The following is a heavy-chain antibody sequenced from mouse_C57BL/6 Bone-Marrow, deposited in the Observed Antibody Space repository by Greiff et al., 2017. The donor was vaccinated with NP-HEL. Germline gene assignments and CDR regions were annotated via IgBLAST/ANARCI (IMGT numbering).Heavy chain of an antibody. CDR2: IRLKSDNYAT. Sequence: EVKVEESGGGLVQPGGSMKLSCVASGFTFSNYWMNWVRQSPEKGLEWVAQIRLKSDNYATPYAESVKGRFTISRDDSKSSVYLLMNNLRADDTGIYYCTYYYGSSWGFAYWGQGTLVTVSA. J-gene: IGHJ3*01. V-gene: IGHV6-3*01. CDR3: TYYYGSSWGFAY. CDR1: GFTFSNYW. D-gene: IGHD1-1*01.